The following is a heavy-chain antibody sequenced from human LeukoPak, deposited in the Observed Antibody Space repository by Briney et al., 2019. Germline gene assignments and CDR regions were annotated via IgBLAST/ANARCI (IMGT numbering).Heavy chain of an antibody. CDR3: ARGRWGSVQGIAAAEFDY. CDR2: IWYDGSNK. D-gene: IGHD6-13*01. V-gene: IGHV3-33*01. Sequence: PGGSLRLSCAASGFTFSNYGMHWVRQAPGKGLEWVAVIWYDGSNKYYADSVKGRFTISRDNSKNTLYLQMNSLRAEDTAVYYCARGRWGSVQGIAAAEFDYWGQGTLVTVSS. CDR1: GFTFSNYG. J-gene: IGHJ4*02.